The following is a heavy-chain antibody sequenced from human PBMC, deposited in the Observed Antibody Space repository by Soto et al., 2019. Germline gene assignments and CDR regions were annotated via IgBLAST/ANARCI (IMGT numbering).Heavy chain of an antibody. CDR1: GFTFSSYA. J-gene: IGHJ4*02. D-gene: IGHD2-8*01. V-gene: IGHV3-30-3*02. CDR2: ISYDGSNK. Sequence: GGSLRLSCAASGFTFSSYAMHWVRQAPGKGLEWVAVISYDGSNKYYADSVKGRFTISRDNSKNTLYLQMNSLRAEDTAVYYCANDEVYYFVDWGQGALVTVSS. CDR3: ANDEVYYFVD.